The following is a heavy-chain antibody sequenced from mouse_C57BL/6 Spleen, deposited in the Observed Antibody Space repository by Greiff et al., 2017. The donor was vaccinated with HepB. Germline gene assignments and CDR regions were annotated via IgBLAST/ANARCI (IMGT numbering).Heavy chain of an antibody. V-gene: IGHV5-16*01. CDR2: INYDGSST. CDR3: AREDYGSSLFDY. Sequence: EVKLVESEGGLVQPGSSMKLSCTASGFTFSDYYMAWVRQVPEKGLEWVANINYDGSSTYYLDSLKSRFIISRDNAKNILYLQMSSLKSEDTATYYCAREDYGSSLFDYWGQGTTLTVSS. CDR1: GFTFSDYY. D-gene: IGHD1-1*01. J-gene: IGHJ2*01.